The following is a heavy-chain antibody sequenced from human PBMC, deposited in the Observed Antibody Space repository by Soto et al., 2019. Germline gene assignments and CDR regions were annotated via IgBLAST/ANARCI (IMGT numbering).Heavy chain of an antibody. Sequence: HPGGSLRLSCAASGFTFSSYAMSWVRQAPGKGLEWVSAISGSGGSTYYADSVKGRFTISRDNSKNTLYLQMNSLRAEDTAVYYCAKDLYFLPPLKPPKYYYDSSGYYWGQGTLVTVSS. CDR3: AKDLYFLPPLKPPKYYYDSSGYY. CDR2: ISGSGGST. J-gene: IGHJ4*02. CDR1: GFTFSSYA. V-gene: IGHV3-23*01. D-gene: IGHD3-22*01.